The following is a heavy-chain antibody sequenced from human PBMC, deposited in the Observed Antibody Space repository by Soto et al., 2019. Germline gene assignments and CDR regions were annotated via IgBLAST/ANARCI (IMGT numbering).Heavy chain of an antibody. CDR1: GYTFTNYY. CDR2: MRPKSGDT. J-gene: IGHJ4*02. V-gene: IGHV1-8*01. CDR3: ARVGSAWSLDF. Sequence: VKVSCTASGYTFTNYYIYWVRQAAGQGLEWMGWMRPKSGDTGYAQNFQGRVSMTRNTSINTASMELSSLRFEDTAVYYCARVGSAWSLDFWGQGTLVTVSS. D-gene: IGHD6-19*01.